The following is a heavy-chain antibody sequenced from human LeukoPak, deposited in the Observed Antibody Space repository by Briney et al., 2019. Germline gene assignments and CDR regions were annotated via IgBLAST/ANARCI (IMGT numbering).Heavy chain of an antibody. CDR3: AGLELRYFLDP. J-gene: IGHJ5*02. CDR1: GGSISSGGYY. Sequence: SQTLSLTCTVSGGSISSGGYYWSWIRQHPGKGLEWIEYIYYSGITYYNPSLKSRVTISVDTSKNQFSLKLSSVTAADTAVYYCAGLELRYFLDPWGQGTLVTVSS. D-gene: IGHD3-9*01. V-gene: IGHV4-31*03. CDR2: IYYSGIT.